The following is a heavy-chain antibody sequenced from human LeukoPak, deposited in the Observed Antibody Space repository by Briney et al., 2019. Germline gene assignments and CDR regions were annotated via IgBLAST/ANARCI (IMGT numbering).Heavy chain of an antibody. D-gene: IGHD4-11*01. V-gene: IGHV6-1*01. CDR2: TYYRSKWYN. Sequence: SQTLSLTCAISGDSVSSNSAAWNWIRQSPSRGLEWLGRTYYRSKWYNDYAVSVKSRITINPDASKNQFSLQLKSVTPEDTAVYYCARQTVTTFESYFDYWGQGTLVTVSS. CDR3: ARQTVTTFESYFDY. J-gene: IGHJ4*02. CDR1: GDSVSSNSAA.